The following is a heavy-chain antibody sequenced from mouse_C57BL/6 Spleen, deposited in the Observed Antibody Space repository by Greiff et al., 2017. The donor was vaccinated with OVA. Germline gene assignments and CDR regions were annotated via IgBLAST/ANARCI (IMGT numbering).Heavy chain of an antibody. J-gene: IGHJ3*01. Sequence: QVQLQQPGAELVKPGASVKLSCKASGYTFTSYWMHWVKQRPGRGLEWIGRIDPNSGGTKYNEKFKSKATLTVDKPSSTAYTQLSSLTSEDSAVYYCARNYYGSNWFAYWGQGTLVTVSA. CDR1: GYTFTSYW. CDR2: IDPNSGGT. V-gene: IGHV1-72*01. CDR3: ARNYYGSNWFAY. D-gene: IGHD1-1*01.